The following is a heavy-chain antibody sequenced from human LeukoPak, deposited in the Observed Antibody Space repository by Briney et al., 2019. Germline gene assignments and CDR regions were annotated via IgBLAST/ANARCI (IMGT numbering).Heavy chain of an antibody. D-gene: IGHD3-10*01. CDR2: IKQDGSEK. V-gene: IGHV3-7*03. Sequence: GGSLRLSCAASGFTFSSYWMSWVRQAPGKGLEWVANIKQDGSEKYYVDSVKGRFTISRDNSKNTLYLQMNSLRAEDTAVYYCAKFLHYYGSGNYYYYMDVWGKGTTVTISS. CDR1: GFTFSSYW. CDR3: AKFLHYYGSGNYYYYMDV. J-gene: IGHJ6*03.